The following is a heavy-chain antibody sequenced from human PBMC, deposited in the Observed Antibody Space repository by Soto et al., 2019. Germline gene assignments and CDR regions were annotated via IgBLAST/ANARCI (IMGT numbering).Heavy chain of an antibody. V-gene: IGHV1-69*01. Sequence: QVQLVQSGAEVKKPGSSVRVSCKASGGSLSNYVIKWVRQAPGQGLEWVGGIIPLSGTTNYAQRFQGRVTITADVSTSTAYMVLSSLRSEDTAVYYCATEGFSGSYLPNWGQGILVTVSS. CDR1: GGSLSNYV. CDR2: IIPLSGTT. CDR3: ATEGFSGSYLPN. J-gene: IGHJ4*02. D-gene: IGHD1-26*01.